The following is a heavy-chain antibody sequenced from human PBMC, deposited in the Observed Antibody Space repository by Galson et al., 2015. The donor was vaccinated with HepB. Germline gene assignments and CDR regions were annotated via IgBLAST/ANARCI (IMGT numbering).Heavy chain of an antibody. CDR3: ARAPGSGWYRYYFDY. J-gene: IGHJ4*01. D-gene: IGHD6-19*01. Sequence: SCKASGYTFTSYYMHWVRQAPGQGLAWMGIINPSGGSTSYTQKFLGRVTMTRETSTSTVYMELSSLRSEYTAVYYCARAPGSGWYRYYFDYCGHGTLVTVSS. V-gene: IGHV1-46*01. CDR1: GYTFTSYY. CDR2: INPSGGST.